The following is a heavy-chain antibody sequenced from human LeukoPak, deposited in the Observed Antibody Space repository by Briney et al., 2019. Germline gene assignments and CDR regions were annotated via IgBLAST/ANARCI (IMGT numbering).Heavy chain of an antibody. CDR2: ISAYNGNT. D-gene: IGHD3-3*01. Sequence: ASVKVSCKASGYTFINYYIHWVRQAPGQGLEWMGWISAYNGNTNYAQKLQGRVTMTTDTSTSIAYMELRSLRSDDTAVYYCARTSHYYDFWSGYYSPYYYYYMDVWGKGTTVTVSS. V-gene: IGHV1-18*04. CDR1: GYTFINYY. CDR3: ARTSHYYDFWSGYYSPYYYYYMDV. J-gene: IGHJ6*03.